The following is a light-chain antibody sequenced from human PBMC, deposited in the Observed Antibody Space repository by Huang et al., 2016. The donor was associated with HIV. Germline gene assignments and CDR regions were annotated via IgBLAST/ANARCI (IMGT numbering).Light chain of an antibody. CDR1: QTILHDSDSRNY. V-gene: IGKV4-1*01. Sequence: DIVMTQSPDSLAVSLGERATINCKSSQTILHDSDSRNYLAWYQQKPGQPPQLLIHWESMRRSGVPDRFIGGGSGTEFTLTISSRQAEDVAVYYCQQYYSSPFTFGPGTNVDI. CDR3: QQYYSSPFT. J-gene: IGKJ3*01. CDR2: WES.